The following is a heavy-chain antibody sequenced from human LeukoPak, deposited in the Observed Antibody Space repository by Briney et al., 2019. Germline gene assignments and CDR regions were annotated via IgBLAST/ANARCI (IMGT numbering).Heavy chain of an antibody. CDR3: ARAEGPGRDYYYYYYMDV. Sequence: SETLSLTCTVSGGSISSYYWSWIRQPAGKGLEWIGRIYTSGSTYYNPSLKSRVTISVDRSKNQFSLKLSSVTAADTAVYYCARAEGPGRDYYYYYYMDVWGKGTTVTVSS. CDR2: IYTSGST. CDR1: GGSISSYY. V-gene: IGHV4-4*07. J-gene: IGHJ6*03.